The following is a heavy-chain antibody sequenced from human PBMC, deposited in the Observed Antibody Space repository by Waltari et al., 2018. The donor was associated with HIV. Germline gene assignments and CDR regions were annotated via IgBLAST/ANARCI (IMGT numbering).Heavy chain of an antibody. D-gene: IGHD3-3*02. Sequence: VQLLESGGGSIKTGGSLRLSCAASGFSVRNHWMDWVRQGPGKGLVWVARINSDGSSRNYADAVKGRFVISRDNARNTVYLQLNNLKVEDTAVYFCARASHYIEFSTFDGDYYFDFWGRGTRVAVSS. CDR2: INSDGSSR. CDR1: GFSVRNHW. J-gene: IGHJ4*02. V-gene: IGHV3-74*01. CDR3: ARASHYIEFSTFDGDYYFDF.